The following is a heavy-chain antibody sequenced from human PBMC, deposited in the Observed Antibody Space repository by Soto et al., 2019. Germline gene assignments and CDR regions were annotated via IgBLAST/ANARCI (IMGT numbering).Heavy chain of an antibody. J-gene: IGHJ4*02. CDR2: SIPVFGTA. CDR3: AIPLPKQQLVRGAFDH. V-gene: IGHV1-69*01. CDR1: GGTFRNYA. Sequence: QVQLVQSGAEVKKPGSSVKLSCKTSGGTFRNYAINWVRQAPGQGLEWMGGSIPVFGTANYAQTCQGRVTSTADESTSTAYMELSSLRSEDTAVYYCAIPLPKQQLVRGAFDHWGQGTLVTVAS. D-gene: IGHD6-13*01.